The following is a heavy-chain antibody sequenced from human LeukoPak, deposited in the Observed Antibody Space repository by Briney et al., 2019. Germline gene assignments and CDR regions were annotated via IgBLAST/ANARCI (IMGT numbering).Heavy chain of an antibody. CDR2: ISGGGDIT. J-gene: IGHJ4*02. V-gene: IGHV3-23*01. CDR1: GFNFANHA. CDR3: VREDTPATANY. Sequence: GGSLRLSCAASGFNFANHAMSWVRQTPGKGLEWVSAISGGGDITYYADSVTGRFTISRDNSKDTLFLQMHSLRPGGTAVYYCVREDTPATANYWGQGTLVTISS. D-gene: IGHD2-21*02.